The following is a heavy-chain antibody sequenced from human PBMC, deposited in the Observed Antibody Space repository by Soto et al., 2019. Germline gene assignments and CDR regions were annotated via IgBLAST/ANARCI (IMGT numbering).Heavy chain of an antibody. Sequence: SXTLSLTCAVYGGSFSCYYCSWIGQPPGKGLEWIGKINHSGGTNYNPSLKSRVTISVDTSKNHFSLKLSSVTAADTVVYYCASFNQRKRVNWFDPWGQETLVTVSS. D-gene: IGHD2-2*01. J-gene: IGHJ5*02. V-gene: IGHV4-34*01. CDR2: INHSGGT. CDR3: ASFNQRKRVNWFDP. CDR1: GGSFSCYY.